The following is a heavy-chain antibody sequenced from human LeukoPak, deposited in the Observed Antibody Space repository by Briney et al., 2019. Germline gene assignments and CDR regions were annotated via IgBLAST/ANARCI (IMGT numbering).Heavy chain of an antibody. CDR3: SREQGLLWFGELSLGGAFDI. J-gene: IGHJ3*02. CDR1: GFTFSSYS. Sequence: KTGGSLRLSCAASGFTFSSYSMNWDRQAPGKGLEWVSFISSSSSYIYYADSVKARFTISRDNAKNSLYLQMNSLRAEDTAVYYCSREQGLLWFGELSLGGAFDIWGQGTMVTVSS. CDR2: ISSSSSYI. V-gene: IGHV3-21*01. D-gene: IGHD3-10*01.